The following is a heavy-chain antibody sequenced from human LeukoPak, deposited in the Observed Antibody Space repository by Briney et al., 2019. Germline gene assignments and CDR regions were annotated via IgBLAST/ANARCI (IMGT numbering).Heavy chain of an antibody. D-gene: IGHD2-15*01. CDR1: GFTFSDFW. CDR3: ARGAVVAHDAFDI. Sequence: GGSLRLSCAASGFTFSDFWMHWVRQAPGKGLVWVSRINSGGTVTNYADSVKGRFTISRDNSKNTLYLQMNSLRAEDTAVYYCARGAVVAHDAFDIWGQGTMVTVSS. J-gene: IGHJ3*02. V-gene: IGHV3-74*01. CDR2: INSGGTVT.